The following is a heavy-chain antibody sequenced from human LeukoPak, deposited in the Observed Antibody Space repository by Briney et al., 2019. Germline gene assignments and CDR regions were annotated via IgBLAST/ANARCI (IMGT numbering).Heavy chain of an antibody. Sequence: PSETLSLTCTVSGGSISSYYWSWIRQPAGKGLEWIGRIYTSGSTNYNPSLKSRVTMSVDTSKNQFSLKLGSVTAADTAVYYCARALPRLYYYDSSGENWFDPWGQGTLVTVSS. V-gene: IGHV4-4*07. CDR3: ARALPRLYYYDSSGENWFDP. D-gene: IGHD3-22*01. J-gene: IGHJ5*02. CDR2: IYTSGST. CDR1: GGSISSYY.